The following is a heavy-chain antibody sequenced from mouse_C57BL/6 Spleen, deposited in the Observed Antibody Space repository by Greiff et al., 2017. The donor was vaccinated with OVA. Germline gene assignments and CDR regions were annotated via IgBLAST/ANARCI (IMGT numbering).Heavy chain of an antibody. J-gene: IGHJ3*01. D-gene: IGHD2-4*01. CDR1: GYTFTDYN. CDR2: INPNNGGT. V-gene: IGHV1-22*01. CDR3: ANDYDVRVWFAY. Sequence: VQLKESGPELVKPGASVKMSCKASGYTFTDYNMHWVKQSHGKSLEWIGYINPNNGGTSYNQKFKGKATLTVNKSSSTAYMELRSLTSEDAAVYYCANDYDVRVWFAYWGQGTLVTVSA.